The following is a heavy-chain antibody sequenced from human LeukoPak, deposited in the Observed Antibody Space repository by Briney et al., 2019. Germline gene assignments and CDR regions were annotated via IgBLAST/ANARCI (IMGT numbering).Heavy chain of an antibody. CDR2: IIPNFGTA. V-gene: IGHV1-69*13. J-gene: IGHJ2*01. CDR3: ARITIFGVGPDWYFDL. CDR1: GGTFSSYA. Sequence: EASVKVSCKASGGTFSSYAISWVRQAPGQGLEWMGGIIPNFGTANYAQKFQGRVTITADESTSTAYMELSSLRSEDTAVYYCARITIFGVGPDWYFDLWGRGTLVTVSS. D-gene: IGHD3-3*01.